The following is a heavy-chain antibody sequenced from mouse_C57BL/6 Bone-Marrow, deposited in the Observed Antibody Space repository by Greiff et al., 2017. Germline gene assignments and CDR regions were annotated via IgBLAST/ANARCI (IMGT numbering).Heavy chain of an antibody. D-gene: IGHD1-1*01. CDR1: GFTFSSYA. CDR2: ISDGGSYT. V-gene: IGHV5-4*03. J-gene: IGHJ4*01. Sequence: EVKLMESGGGLVKPGGSLKLSCAASGFTFSSYAMSWVRQTPEKRLEWVATISDGGSYTYYPDNVKGRFTISRDNAKNNLYLQMSHLKSEDTAMYYCARGYYGSRNAMDYWGQGTSVTVSS. CDR3: ARGYYGSRNAMDY.